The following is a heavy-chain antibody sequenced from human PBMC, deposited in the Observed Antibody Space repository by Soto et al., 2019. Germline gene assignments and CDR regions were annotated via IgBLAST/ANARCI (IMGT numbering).Heavy chain of an antibody. Sequence: SETLSLTCTVSGGSISSYYWSWIRQPAGKGLEWIGRIYTSGSTNYNPSLKSRVTMSVDTSKNLFSLKLSSVTAADTAVYYCATGGFGAASPRYDAFEIWDQVTMVAVSS. CDR1: GGSISSYY. V-gene: IGHV4-4*07. J-gene: IGHJ3*02. CDR2: IYTSGST. CDR3: ATGGFGAASPRYDAFEI. D-gene: IGHD3-16*01.